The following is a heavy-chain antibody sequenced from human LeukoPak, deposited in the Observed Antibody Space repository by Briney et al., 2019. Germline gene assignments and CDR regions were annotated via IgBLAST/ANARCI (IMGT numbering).Heavy chain of an antibody. CDR1: GGSISNSGYS. CDR2: IHHTGST. J-gene: IGHJ5*02. Sequence: PSQTLSLTCAVSGGSISNSGYSWSWIRQPPGKGLEWIGYIHHTGSTYYNPSLKSRVTISVDRSKNQFSLKRSSVTAADTAMYFCARTPTYCGGDCYYFDPWGQGTLVTVSS. V-gene: IGHV4-30-2*01. D-gene: IGHD2-21*02. CDR3: ARTPTYCGGDCYYFDP.